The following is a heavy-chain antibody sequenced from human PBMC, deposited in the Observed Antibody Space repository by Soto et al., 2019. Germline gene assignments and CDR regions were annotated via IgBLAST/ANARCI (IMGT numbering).Heavy chain of an antibody. D-gene: IGHD6-6*01. CDR1: GFTFGDYA. Sequence: SLRLSCTASGFTFGDYAMSWFRQAPGKGLEWVGFIRSKAYGGTTEYAASVKGRFTISRDDSKSIAYLQMNSLKTEDTAVYYCTRDLDGRGIAARPNYYYYYGMDVWGQGTTVTVSS. CDR3: TRDLDGRGIAARPNYYYYYGMDV. CDR2: IRSKAYGGTT. J-gene: IGHJ6*02. V-gene: IGHV3-49*03.